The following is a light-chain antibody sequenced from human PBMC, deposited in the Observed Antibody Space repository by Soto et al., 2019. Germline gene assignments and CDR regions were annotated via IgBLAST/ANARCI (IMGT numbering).Light chain of an antibody. V-gene: IGKV3-20*01. Sequence: EVVLTQSPGTLSLSPGERVTLSCRASQSVASSYLALYQQKPGRAPRPLFYSASSRATGIPDRFSGSGSGTDFTLTIIRLEPEDFAVYYCHHFGSLPETFGQGTNVE. CDR1: QSVASSY. CDR2: SAS. CDR3: HHFGSLPET. J-gene: IGKJ1*01.